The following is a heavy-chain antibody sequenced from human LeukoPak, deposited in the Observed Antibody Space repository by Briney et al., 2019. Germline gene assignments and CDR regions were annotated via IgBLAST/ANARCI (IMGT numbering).Heavy chain of an antibody. J-gene: IGHJ5*02. Sequence: PSETLSLTCTVSGGSISSYFWSWFRQPPGKGLEWIGYIAYSGSTNYTPSLKSRVTISVDTSKNQFALNVTSVTATDTAMYYCARYNYRGVSNFDPWGQGILVTVSS. CDR1: GGSISSYF. CDR3: ARYNYRGVSNFDP. D-gene: IGHD3-10*01. CDR2: IAYSGST. V-gene: IGHV4-59*01.